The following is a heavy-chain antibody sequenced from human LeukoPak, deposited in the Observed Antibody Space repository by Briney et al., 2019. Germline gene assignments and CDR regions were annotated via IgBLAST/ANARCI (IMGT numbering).Heavy chain of an antibody. CDR2: IWYDGSIK. V-gene: IGHV3-33*06. D-gene: IGHD5-18*01. CDR3: AKALIPRDTAMVKGY. CDR1: GFTFSSYG. Sequence: GRSLRLSSAASGFTFSSYGMHWVRQAPGKGLEWVAVIWYDGSIKSYADSVKGRFTISRDNSKNTLYLQMNSLRAEDTAVYYCAKALIPRDTAMVKGYWGQGTLVTVSS. J-gene: IGHJ4*02.